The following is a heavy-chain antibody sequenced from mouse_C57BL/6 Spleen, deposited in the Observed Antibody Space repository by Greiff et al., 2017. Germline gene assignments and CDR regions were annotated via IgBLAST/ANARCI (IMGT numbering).Heavy chain of an antibody. CDR1: GYSITSGYY. CDR2: ISYDGSN. V-gene: IGHV3-6*01. CDR3: ARDQGAY. Sequence: EVQLVESGPGLVKPSQSLSLTCSVTGYSITSGYYWNWIRQFPGNKLEWMGYISYDGSNNYNPSLKNRISITRDTSKNQFFLKLNSVTTEDTATYYCARDQGAYWGQGTLVTVSA. J-gene: IGHJ3*01. D-gene: IGHD3-2*02.